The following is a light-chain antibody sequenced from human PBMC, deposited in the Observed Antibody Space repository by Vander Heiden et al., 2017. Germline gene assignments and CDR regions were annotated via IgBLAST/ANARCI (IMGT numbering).Light chain of an antibody. CDR2: AAS. J-gene: IGKJ5*01. Sequence: DIQITQFPSSLSASVGDRVTITCRTSRNIRSYLNWYQQKPGKAPKLLIYAASSLQSGVPSRFSGSGSGTDFTLTISSLQPEDFATYYCQQSYRILITFGQGTRLEIK. V-gene: IGKV1-39*01. CDR3: QQSYRILIT. CDR1: RNIRSY.